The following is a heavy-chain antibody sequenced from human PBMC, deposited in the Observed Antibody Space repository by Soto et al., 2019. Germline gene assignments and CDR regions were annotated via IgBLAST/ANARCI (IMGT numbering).Heavy chain of an antibody. CDR2: ISSSSSYI. D-gene: IGHD3-22*01. CDR3: ARAKYYYDSHTGGWFDP. Sequence: EVQLVESGGGLVKPGGSLRLSRAASGFTFSSYSMNWVRQAPGKGLEWVSSISSSSSYIYYADSVKGRFTISRDNAKNSLYLQMNSLRAEDTAVYYCARAKYYYDSHTGGWFDPWGQGTLVTVSS. V-gene: IGHV3-21*01. CDR1: GFTFSSYS. J-gene: IGHJ5*02.